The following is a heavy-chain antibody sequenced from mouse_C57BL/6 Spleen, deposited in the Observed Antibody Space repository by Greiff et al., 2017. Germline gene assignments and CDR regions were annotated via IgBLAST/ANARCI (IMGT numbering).Heavy chain of an antibody. J-gene: IGHJ3*01. CDR2: IYPRSGNT. V-gene: IGHV1-81*01. CDR1: GYTFTSYG. D-gene: IGHD2-3*01. CDR3: AREEDYDGYYVFAY. Sequence: VQLQQSGAELARPGASVKLSCKASGYTFTSYGISWVKQRTGQGLEWIGEIYPRSGNTYYNEKFKGKATLTADKSSSTAYMELRSLTSEDSAVYFCAREEDYDGYYVFAYWGQGTLVTVSA.